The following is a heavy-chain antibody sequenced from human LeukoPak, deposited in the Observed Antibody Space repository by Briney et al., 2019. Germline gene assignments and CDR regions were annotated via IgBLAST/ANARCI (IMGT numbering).Heavy chain of an antibody. CDR2: INPNSGGT. D-gene: IGHD3-22*01. V-gene: IGHV1-2*02. J-gene: IGHJ4*02. Sequence: EASVKVSCTASGYSFTSYYMHWVRQAPGQGLEWMGWINPNSGGTNYAQKFQGRVTMTRDTSISTAYMELGRLRSDDTAVYYCARDGVPQAYYYDSSGYIEDYWGQGTLVTVSS. CDR1: GYSFTSYY. CDR3: ARDGVPQAYYYDSSGYIEDY.